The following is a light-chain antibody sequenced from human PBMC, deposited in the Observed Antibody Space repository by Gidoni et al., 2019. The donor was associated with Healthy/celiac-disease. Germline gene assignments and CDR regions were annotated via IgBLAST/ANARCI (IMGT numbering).Light chain of an antibody. Sequence: YELAQPPSVSVSPGQTARITCSGDALPKQYAYWYQQKPGQAPVLVIYKDSERPSGIPERFSGSSSGTTVTLTISGVQAEDEADYYCQSADSSGTCVVFGGGTKLTVL. CDR2: KDS. CDR1: ALPKQY. CDR3: QSADSSGTCVV. J-gene: IGLJ2*01. V-gene: IGLV3-25*02.